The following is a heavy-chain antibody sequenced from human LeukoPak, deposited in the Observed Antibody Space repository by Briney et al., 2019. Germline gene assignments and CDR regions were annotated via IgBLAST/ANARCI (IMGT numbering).Heavy chain of an antibody. Sequence: GGSLRLSCGASGFTFSSYGMSWVRQAPGKGLEWGSVISGSGGSTYYADSVKGRFTVSRDNSKNTVYLQMNSLRDEDTAVYYCAKGPRTVRFGDRHKGMFDYWGQGTLVTVSS. CDR1: GFTFSSYG. J-gene: IGHJ4*02. CDR3: AKGPRTVRFGDRHKGMFDY. V-gene: IGHV3-23*01. CDR2: ISGSGGST. D-gene: IGHD3-10*01.